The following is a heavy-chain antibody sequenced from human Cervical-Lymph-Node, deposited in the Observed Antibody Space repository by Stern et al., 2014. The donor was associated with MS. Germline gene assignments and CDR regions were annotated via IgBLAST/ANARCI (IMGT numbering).Heavy chain of an antibody. CDR1: GYTFTSYW. J-gene: IGHJ4*02. V-gene: IGHV5-51*01. Sequence: EDQLVESGPEVKRPGESLKISCQASGYTFTSYWIGWVRQMPGKGLEWIAIIFPGGSDIRYSPSFQGQVTISADKSSSTPYLQWNNLKASDTAIYYCARQRYFDYWGQGTLVTVSS. CDR2: IFPGGSDI. CDR3: ARQRYFDY.